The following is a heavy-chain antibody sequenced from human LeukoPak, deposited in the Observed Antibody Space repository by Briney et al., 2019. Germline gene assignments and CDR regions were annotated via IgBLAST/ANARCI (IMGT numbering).Heavy chain of an antibody. V-gene: IGHV1-46*01. CDR1: GYTFTSNY. CDR3: ARDCSSTRCQGPVFDN. D-gene: IGHD2-2*01. Sequence: ASVKVSCKASGYTFTSNYMHWVRQAPGQGLEWMGIIHPSGGNTNCAQKFQGRVAMTRDTSTSTVYMELSSLRSEDTAIYYCARDCSSTRCQGPVFDNWGQGTLVTVSS. CDR2: IHPSGGNT. J-gene: IGHJ4*02.